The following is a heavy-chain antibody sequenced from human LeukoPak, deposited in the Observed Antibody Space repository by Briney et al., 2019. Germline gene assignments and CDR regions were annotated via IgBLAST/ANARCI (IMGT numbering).Heavy chain of an antibody. CDR1: GYTFTGYY. CDR3: ARDPGGVYRSSSDGWFDP. V-gene: IGHV1-2*02. CDR2: INPNSGGT. D-gene: IGHD6-6*01. J-gene: IGHJ5*02. Sequence: ASVKVSCKASGYTFTGYYMHWVRQAPGQGLEWMGWINPNSGGTNYAQKFQGRVTMTRDTSISTAYMELSRLRSDDTAVYYCARDPGGVYRSSSDGWFDPWGEGTLVTVSS.